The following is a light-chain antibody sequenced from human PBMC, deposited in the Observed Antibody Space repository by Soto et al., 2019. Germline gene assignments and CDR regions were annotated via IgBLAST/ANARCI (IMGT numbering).Light chain of an antibody. V-gene: IGKV1-5*03. Sequence: DIQMTQSPSTLSASVGDRVTITCRDSQSISSWLAWYQQKPGKAPKILIYKASSLESGVPSRFSGSGSGTDFTLTISSLQPDDFATYYCQQYDNYPYTFGQGTKLEIK. J-gene: IGKJ2*01. CDR2: KAS. CDR3: QQYDNYPYT. CDR1: QSISSW.